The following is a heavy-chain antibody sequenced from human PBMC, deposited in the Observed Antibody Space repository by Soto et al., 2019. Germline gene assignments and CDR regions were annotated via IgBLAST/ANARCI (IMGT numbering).Heavy chain of an antibody. CDR1: GGSISSGGYS. CDR3: AREDLRYSSSCIDY. CDR2: IYHSGST. D-gene: IGHD6-13*01. J-gene: IGHJ4*02. Sequence: SETLSLTCAVSGGSISSGGYSWSWIRQPPGKGLEWIGYIYHSGSTNYNPSLKSRVTISVDTSKNQFSLKLSSVTAADTAVYYCAREDLRYSSSCIDYWGQGTLVTVSS. V-gene: IGHV4-30-2*01.